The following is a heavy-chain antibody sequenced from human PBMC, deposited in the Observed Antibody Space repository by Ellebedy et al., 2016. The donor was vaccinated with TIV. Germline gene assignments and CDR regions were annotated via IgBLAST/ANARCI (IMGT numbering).Heavy chain of an antibody. D-gene: IGHD4-23*01. J-gene: IGHJ2*01. CDR2: VSPYNGNT. CDR1: GYTFTNLG. V-gene: IGHV1-18*01. CDR3: ARDSDYGGVTNHWYFDL. Sequence: ASVKVSXXASGYTFTNLGVTWVRQAPGQGLEWMGWVSPYNGNTNYGQKFQGRVTMTTDTSTSSAYMELRSLRSNDTAVYFCARDSDYGGVTNHWYFDLWGRGTLVTVSS.